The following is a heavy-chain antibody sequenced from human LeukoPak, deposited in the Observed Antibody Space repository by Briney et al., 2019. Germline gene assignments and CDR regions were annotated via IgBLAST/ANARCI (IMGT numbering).Heavy chain of an antibody. CDR1: GGTFSSYA. Sequence: ASVKVSCKASGGTFSSYAISWVRQAPGQGLEWMGGIIPIFGTANYAQKFQGRVTITADESTSTAYMELSSLRSEDTAVYYCARSSDYYDSSGPPHYFDYWGQGTLVTVPS. CDR3: ARSSDYYDSSGPPHYFDY. J-gene: IGHJ4*02. CDR2: IIPIFGTA. V-gene: IGHV1-69*13. D-gene: IGHD3-22*01.